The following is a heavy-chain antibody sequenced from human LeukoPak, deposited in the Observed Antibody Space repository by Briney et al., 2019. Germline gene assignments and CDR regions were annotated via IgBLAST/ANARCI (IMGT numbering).Heavy chain of an antibody. V-gene: IGHV3-74*01. Sequence: GGSLGLSCAASGXTFSSYWVHWVRQAPGKGPVWVSSMNSDGSSTTYADSVRGRFTISRDNAKNTLYLQMNSLRVEDTAVYYCARGSKYSSSWYVDYWGQGTLVTVSS. CDR1: GXTFSSYW. J-gene: IGHJ4*02. CDR2: MNSDGSST. CDR3: ARGSKYSSSWYVDY. D-gene: IGHD6-13*01.